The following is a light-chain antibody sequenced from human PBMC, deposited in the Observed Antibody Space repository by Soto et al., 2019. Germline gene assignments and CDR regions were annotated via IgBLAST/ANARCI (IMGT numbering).Light chain of an antibody. Sequence: QSALTQPASVSGSPGQSITISCTGTSSDIGDYNYVSWYQQHPGKAPKLMIYEVSNRPSGVSNRFSDSKSGNTASLTISGLRAEDEADYYCSSYTGSSTLVFGGGTKLTVL. J-gene: IGLJ2*01. V-gene: IGLV2-14*01. CDR1: SSDIGDYNY. CDR3: SSYTGSSTLV. CDR2: EVS.